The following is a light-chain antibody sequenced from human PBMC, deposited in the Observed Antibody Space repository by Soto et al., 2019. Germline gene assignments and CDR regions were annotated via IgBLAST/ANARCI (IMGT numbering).Light chain of an antibody. V-gene: IGKV3-15*01. J-gene: IGKJ1*01. CDR2: GAS. CDR3: QRDHNWPPGT. CDR1: QSVSSN. Sequence: EIVMTQSPATLSVSPGERATLSCRASQSVSSNLAWYQQKPGQTPRLLIYGASTRATGIPARFSGSGSGTEFTLTISSLQAGDFAVYYCQRDHNWPPGTFGQGTKVEIK.